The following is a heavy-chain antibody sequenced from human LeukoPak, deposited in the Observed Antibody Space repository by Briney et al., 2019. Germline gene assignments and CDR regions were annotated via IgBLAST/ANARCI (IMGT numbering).Heavy chain of an antibody. D-gene: IGHD5-24*01. CDR1: GGSISSYY. Sequence: SETLSFTCTVSGGSISSYYWSWIRQPAGKGLEWIGYIYYSGSTNYNPSLKSRVTISVDTSKNQFSLKLSSVTAADTAVYYCARGLEMATIAHWGQGTLVTVSS. J-gene: IGHJ4*02. CDR3: ARGLEMATIAH. CDR2: IYYSGST. V-gene: IGHV4-59*01.